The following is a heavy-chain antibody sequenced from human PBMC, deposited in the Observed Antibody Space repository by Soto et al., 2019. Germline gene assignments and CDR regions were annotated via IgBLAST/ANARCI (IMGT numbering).Heavy chain of an antibody. J-gene: IGHJ4*02. CDR1: GSTFSNYA. D-gene: IGHD2-8*01. V-gene: IGHV3-23*01. CDR3: ARDRKLYGY. CDR2: ISDNGSKT. Sequence: EVQLLESGGGLVQPGGSLRLACAASGSTFSNYAMSWVRQAPGKGLEWVSAISDNGSKTYYADSVKGRFTISRDNSKNTLYLQMNSLRAKDTAVYYCARDRKLYGYWGQGTLVTVSS.